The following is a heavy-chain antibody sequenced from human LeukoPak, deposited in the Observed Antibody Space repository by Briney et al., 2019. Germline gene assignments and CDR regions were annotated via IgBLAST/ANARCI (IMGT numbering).Heavy chain of an antibody. CDR3: ARDLTTVTRALSDY. V-gene: IGHV1-18*01. CDR2: ISAYNGNT. J-gene: IGHJ4*02. D-gene: IGHD4-17*01. Sequence: ASVKVSCKASGGTFTSYGISWVRQAPGQGLEWMGWISAYNGNTNYAQKLQGRVTMTTDTSTSTAYMELRSLRSDDTAVYYCARDLTTVTRALSDYWGQGTLVTVSS. CDR1: GGTFTSYG.